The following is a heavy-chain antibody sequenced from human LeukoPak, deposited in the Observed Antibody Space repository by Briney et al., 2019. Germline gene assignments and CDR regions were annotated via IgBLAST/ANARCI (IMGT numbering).Heavy chain of an antibody. D-gene: IGHD3-22*01. CDR3: ARDHRTFNYYDSSGYPLGY. Sequence: GSSVKVSCKASGGTFSSYAISWVRQAPGQGLEWMGRIIPIFGTANYAQKFQGRVTITTDESTSTAYMELSSLRSDDTAVYYCARDHRTFNYYDSSGYPLGYWGQGTLVTVSS. CDR1: GGTFSSYA. V-gene: IGHV1-69*05. J-gene: IGHJ4*02. CDR2: IIPIFGTA.